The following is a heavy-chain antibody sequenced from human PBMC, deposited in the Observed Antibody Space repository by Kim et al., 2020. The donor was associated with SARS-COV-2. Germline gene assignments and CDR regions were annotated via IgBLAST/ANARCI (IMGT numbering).Heavy chain of an antibody. CDR3: TRASFGGVIVVYYYYYGMDV. Sequence: SLRLSCTASGFTFGDYAMSWVRQAPGKGLEWVGFIRSKAYGGTTEYAASVKGRFTISRDDSKSIAYLQMNSLKTEDTAVYYCTRASFGGVIVVYYYYYGMDVWGQGTTVTVSS. CDR2: IRSKAYGGTT. CDR1: GFTFGDYA. D-gene: IGHD3-16*02. J-gene: IGHJ6*02. V-gene: IGHV3-49*04.